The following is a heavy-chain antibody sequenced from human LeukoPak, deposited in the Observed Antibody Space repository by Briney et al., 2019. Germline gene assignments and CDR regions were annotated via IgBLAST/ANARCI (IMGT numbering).Heavy chain of an antibody. Sequence: GRSLRLSCAASGFTFSTYAMSWVRQAQGRGLEWVSAISGSSDTTYYADSVKGRFTISRDNSKNTLYLQMNSLRAEDTAVYYCANREGGYTYDPFDYWGQGTLVTVSS. CDR2: ISGSSDTT. CDR1: GFTFSTYA. D-gene: IGHD5-18*01. CDR3: ANREGGYTYDPFDY. V-gene: IGHV3-23*01. J-gene: IGHJ4*02.